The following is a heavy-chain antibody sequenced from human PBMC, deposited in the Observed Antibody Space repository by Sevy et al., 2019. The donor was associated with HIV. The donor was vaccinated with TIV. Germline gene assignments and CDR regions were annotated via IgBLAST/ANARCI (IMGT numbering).Heavy chain of an antibody. D-gene: IGHD2-2*01. Sequence: SETLSLTCAVYGGSFSGYYWSWIRQPPGKGLEWIAEINHSGSTNYNPSLKSRVTISGDTSKNQFSLKLSSVTAADTAVYYCARHCSSTSCSHAFDIWGQGTIVTVSS. CDR1: GGSFSGYY. J-gene: IGHJ3*02. V-gene: IGHV4-34*01. CDR2: INHSGST. CDR3: ARHCSSTSCSHAFDI.